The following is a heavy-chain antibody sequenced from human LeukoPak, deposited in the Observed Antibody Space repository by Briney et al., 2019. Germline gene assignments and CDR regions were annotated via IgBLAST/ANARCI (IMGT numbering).Heavy chain of an antibody. CDR2: ISYDGSNK. CDR3: ARSGYSYGYCDY. V-gene: IGHV3-30-3*01. CDR1: GFTFSSYA. D-gene: IGHD5-18*01. J-gene: IGHJ4*02. Sequence: PGGSLRLSCAASGFTFSSYAMHWVRQAPGKGLEWVAVISYDGSNKYYADSVKGRFTISRDNSKNTLYLQMNSLRAEDTAVYYCARSGYSYGYCDYWGQGTLVTVSS.